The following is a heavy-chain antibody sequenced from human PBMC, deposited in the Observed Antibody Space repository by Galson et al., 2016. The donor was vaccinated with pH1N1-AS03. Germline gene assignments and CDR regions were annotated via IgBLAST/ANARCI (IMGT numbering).Heavy chain of an antibody. CDR1: GFSLATSGVG. Sequence: PSLVKPTQTLTLTCAFSGFSLATSGVGVGWIRQPPGKALEWLALIYWDDDKLYNPSLKSRLTVTKDPSKNLVVLTLTDMDPVDTATYFCTRSRYHNTNLYYFDYWGQGTLVTVSS. CDR2: IYWDDDK. D-gene: IGHD3-9*01. J-gene: IGHJ4*02. CDR3: TRSRYHNTNLYYFDY. V-gene: IGHV2-5*02.